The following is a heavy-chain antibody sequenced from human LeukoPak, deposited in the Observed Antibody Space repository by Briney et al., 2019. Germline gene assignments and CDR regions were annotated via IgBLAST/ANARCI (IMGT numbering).Heavy chain of an antibody. Sequence: SETLSLTCAVYGGSFSGYYWSWIRQPPGKGLEWIGEINHSGSTNYNPSLKSRVTISVDTSKNQFSLKLSSVTAADAAVYYCASRLDGYYSRPFDYWGQGTLVTVSS. CDR2: INHSGST. CDR1: GGSFSGYY. D-gene: IGHD5-24*01. J-gene: IGHJ4*02. V-gene: IGHV4-34*01. CDR3: ASRLDGYYSRPFDY.